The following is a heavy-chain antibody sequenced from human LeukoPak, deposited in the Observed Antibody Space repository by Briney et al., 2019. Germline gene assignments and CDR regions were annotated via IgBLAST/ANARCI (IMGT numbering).Heavy chain of an antibody. V-gene: IGHV4-34*01. CDR1: GGSFSGYY. Sequence: SETLSLTCAVYGGSFSGYYWSWIRQTPGKGLEWIGEINHSGSTNYNPSLKSRVTISVDTSRNQFSLKVTSVTAADTAVYYCARARRDSGYYNVDYWGQGALVTVSS. CDR3: ARARRDSGYYNVDY. CDR2: INHSGST. J-gene: IGHJ4*02. D-gene: IGHD3-3*01.